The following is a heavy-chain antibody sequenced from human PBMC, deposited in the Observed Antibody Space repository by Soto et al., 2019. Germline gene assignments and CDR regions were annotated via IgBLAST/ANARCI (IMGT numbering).Heavy chain of an antibody. Sequence: EVQLLESGGGLVQPGGSLRLSCAASGFTFSSYAMSWVRQAPGKGLEWVSAVSGSGGTTYYADSVKVRFTISRDNSKNTLYMEMKSLRGEDTVVYYGAEGDYAWGQGSLVTVSS. D-gene: IGHD4-17*01. CDR1: GFTFSSYA. J-gene: IGHJ5*02. V-gene: IGHV3-23*01. CDR2: VSGSGGTT. CDR3: AEGDYA.